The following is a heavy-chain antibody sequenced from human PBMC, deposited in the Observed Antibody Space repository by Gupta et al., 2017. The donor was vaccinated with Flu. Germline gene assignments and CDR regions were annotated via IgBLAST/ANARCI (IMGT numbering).Heavy chain of an antibody. CDR2: IKTKADGGTT. CDR1: GLTFSDAW. D-gene: IGHD3-9*01. CDR3: ASKPVNYDILTGYYRGFDF. Sequence: EVQLVESGGGLVKPGGALTLSCAVSGLTFSDAWMNWVRQAPGKGLEWVGRIKTKADGGTTDYAPPVKGRFTISRDDSKNTLYLRLNSLKAEDTAVYYCASKPVNYDILTGYYRGFDFRGQGTLVTVSS. J-gene: IGHJ4*02. V-gene: IGHV3-15*05.